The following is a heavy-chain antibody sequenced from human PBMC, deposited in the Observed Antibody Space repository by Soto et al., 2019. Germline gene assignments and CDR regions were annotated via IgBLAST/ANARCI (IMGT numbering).Heavy chain of an antibody. J-gene: IGHJ4*02. V-gene: IGHV1-18*01. D-gene: IGHD1-26*01. CDR1: GYTFRSYG. Sequence: ASVKVSCKASGYTFRSYGMSWVRQAPGQGLQWMGWISAYSGNTDYAQRFQGRVTMTTDTSTSTAYMELRSLRYDDTAVYYCARNPSGSNFDYWGQGTLVTVSS. CDR3: ARNPSGSNFDY. CDR2: ISAYSGNT.